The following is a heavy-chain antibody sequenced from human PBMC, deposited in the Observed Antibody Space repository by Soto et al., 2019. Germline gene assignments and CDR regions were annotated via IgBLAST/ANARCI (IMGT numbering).Heavy chain of an antibody. CDR2: IYYSGST. J-gene: IGHJ3*02. D-gene: IGHD5-12*01. CDR3: ARHPIGGIIVATIQAIDI. CDR1: GGSISSYY. V-gene: IGHV4-59*08. Sequence: SETLSLTCTVSGGSISSYYWSWIRQPPGKGLEWIGYIYYSGSTNYNPSLKSRVTITVDTSKNQFSLKLSSVTAADTAVYYCARHPIGGIIVATIQAIDIWGQGTMVTVSS.